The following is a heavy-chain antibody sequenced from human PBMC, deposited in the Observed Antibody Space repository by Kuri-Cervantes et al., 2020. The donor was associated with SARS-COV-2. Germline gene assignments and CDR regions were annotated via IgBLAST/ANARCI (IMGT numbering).Heavy chain of an antibody. V-gene: IGHV5-51*01. CDR3: ARLPPNCSGGSCYDGYYYYGMDV. CDR2: IYPGDSDT. D-gene: IGHD2-15*01. CDR1: GYRFTSYW. Sequence: GESLKSLGKGSGYRFTSYWIGWVRQMPGKGLEWMGIIYPGDSDTRYSPSFQGQVTVSLDKSISTAYLQWSSLKASDTAMYYCARLPPNCSGGSCYDGYYYYGMDVWGQGTTVTVSS. J-gene: IGHJ6*02.